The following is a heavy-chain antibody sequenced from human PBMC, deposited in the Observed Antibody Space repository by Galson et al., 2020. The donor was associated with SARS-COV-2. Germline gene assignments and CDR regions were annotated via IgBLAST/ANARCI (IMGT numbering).Heavy chain of an antibody. CDR3: ARALLGNYYYGMDV. CDR1: GFTFSSYA. Sequence: TGGSLRLSCAASGFTFSSYAMHWVRQAPGKGLEWVAVISYDGYNKYYADSVKGRFTISRDNSKNTLYLQMNSLRAEDTAVYYCARALLGNYYYGMDVWGQGTTVTVSS. V-gene: IGHV3-30-3*01. D-gene: IGHD1-26*01. J-gene: IGHJ6*02. CDR2: ISYDGYNK.